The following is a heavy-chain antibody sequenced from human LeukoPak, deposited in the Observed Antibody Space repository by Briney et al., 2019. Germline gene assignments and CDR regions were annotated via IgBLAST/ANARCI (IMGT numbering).Heavy chain of an antibody. D-gene: IGHD6-6*01. Sequence: ASVKVSFTASGYTFTIYDINWVRQATGQGLEWMGWMNPNSGNTGYAQKFQGRVTITRNTSISTAYMELSSLRSEDTAVYYCARGRSIAARSNWFDPWGQGTLVTVSS. CDR3: ARGRSIAARSNWFDP. V-gene: IGHV1-8*03. CDR2: MNPNSGNT. CDR1: GYTFTIYD. J-gene: IGHJ5*02.